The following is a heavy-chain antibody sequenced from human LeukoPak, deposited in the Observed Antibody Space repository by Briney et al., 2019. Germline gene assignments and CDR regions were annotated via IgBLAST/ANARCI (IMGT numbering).Heavy chain of an antibody. V-gene: IGHV3-23*01. D-gene: IGHD3-16*01. Sequence: GGSLRLSCAASGFTFSDYYMSWVRQAPGKGLEWVSAISGSGGSTYYADSVRGRFTISRDNFKNTLSLQVNSLRAEDTAMYYCAKDDDWGRYKHWGQGTLVTVSS. CDR2: ISGSGGST. J-gene: IGHJ1*01. CDR1: GFTFSDYY. CDR3: AKDDDWGRYKH.